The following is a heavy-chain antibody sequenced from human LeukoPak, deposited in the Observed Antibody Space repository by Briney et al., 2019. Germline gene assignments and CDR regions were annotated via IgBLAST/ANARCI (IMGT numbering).Heavy chain of an antibody. V-gene: IGHV3-13*04. CDR1: GFTFSSYD. J-gene: IGHJ5*01. D-gene: IGHD1-26*01. CDR2: IAITGDT. CDR3: TRGLTGGLDS. Sequence: GGSLRLSCAASGFTFSSYDMHWVRQAPGKGLEWVSSIAITGDTYYLGSVKGRFTISRENAKNSLYLQMNSLRAGDTAVYYCTRGLTGGLDSWGQGTPVTVSS.